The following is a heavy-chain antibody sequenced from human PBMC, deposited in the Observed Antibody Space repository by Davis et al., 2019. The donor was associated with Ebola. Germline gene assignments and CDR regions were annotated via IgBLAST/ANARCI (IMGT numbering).Heavy chain of an antibody. J-gene: IGHJ2*01. CDR3: ARDGGRHWYFDL. V-gene: IGHV4-59*06. CDR1: GGSISNYY. CDR2: IYYSGST. Sequence: SETLSLTCTVPGGSISNYYWSWIRQPPGKGLEWIGYIYYSGSTYYNPSLKSRVTISVDTSKNQFSLKLSSVTAADTAVYYCARDGGRHWYFDLWGRGTLVTVSS. D-gene: IGHD5-24*01.